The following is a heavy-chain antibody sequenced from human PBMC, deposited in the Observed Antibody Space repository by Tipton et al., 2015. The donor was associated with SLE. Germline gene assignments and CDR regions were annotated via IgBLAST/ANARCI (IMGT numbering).Heavy chain of an antibody. D-gene: IGHD6-6*01. CDR1: GGSISSYY. CDR2: IYTSGST. V-gene: IGHV4-4*07. Sequence: TLSLTCTVSGGSISSYYWSWIRQPAGKGLEWIGRIYTSGSTNYNPSLKSRVTMSVDTSKNQFSLKLSSVTAADTAVYYCALGGSSGAFDYWGQVTLVTVSS. J-gene: IGHJ4*02. CDR3: ALGGSSGAFDY.